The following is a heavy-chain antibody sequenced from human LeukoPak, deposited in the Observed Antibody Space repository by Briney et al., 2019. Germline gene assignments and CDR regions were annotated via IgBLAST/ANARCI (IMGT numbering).Heavy chain of an antibody. V-gene: IGHV1-8*01. D-gene: IGHD6-19*01. CDR3: ARGRAVAGTGDWFDP. Sequence: ASVKVSCKASGYTFTSYDINWVRQATGQGLEWMGWMNPNSGNTGYAQKFRGRITMTRNTSISTAYMELSSLRSEDTAVYYCARGRAVAGTGDWFDPWGQGTLVTVSS. CDR1: GYTFTSYD. CDR2: MNPNSGNT. J-gene: IGHJ5*02.